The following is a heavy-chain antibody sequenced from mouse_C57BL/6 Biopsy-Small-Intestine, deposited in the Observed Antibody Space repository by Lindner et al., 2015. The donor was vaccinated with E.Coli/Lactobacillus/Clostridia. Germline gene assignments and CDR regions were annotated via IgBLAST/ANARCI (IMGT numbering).Heavy chain of an antibody. J-gene: IGHJ3*01. CDR3: ASNWDGFAY. V-gene: IGHV1-82*01. D-gene: IGHD4-1*01. CDR2: IYPGDGDT. CDR1: GYAFSSSW. Sequence: VQLQESGPELVKPGASVKISCKASGYAFSSSWMNWVKQRPGKGLEWIGRIYPGDGDTNYNGEFKGKATLTADRSSNTGYMQLSSLTSEDSAVYFCASNWDGFAYWGQGTLVTVSA.